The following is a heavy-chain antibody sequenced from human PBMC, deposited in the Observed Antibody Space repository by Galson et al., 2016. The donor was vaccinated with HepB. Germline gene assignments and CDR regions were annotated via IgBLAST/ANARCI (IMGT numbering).Heavy chain of an antibody. J-gene: IGHJ5*02. CDR2: IYPGDSDT. CDR3: ARQWGLIVATGPFDP. Sequence: QSGAEVKKPGESLKISCQGFGFSFTNYWIGWVRQMPGKGLEWMGTIYPGDSDTRYSPSFEGQVTISADKSISTAYLQWSSLKASDTAIYYCARQWGLIVATGPFDPWGQGTLVTVSS. D-gene: IGHD6-13*01. CDR1: GFSFTNYW. V-gene: IGHV5-51*01.